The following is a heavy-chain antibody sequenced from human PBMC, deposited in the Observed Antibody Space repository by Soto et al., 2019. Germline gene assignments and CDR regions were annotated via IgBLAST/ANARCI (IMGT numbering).Heavy chain of an antibody. J-gene: IGHJ6*02. D-gene: IGHD3-10*01. V-gene: IGHV3-74*01. CDR3: AREPPYGSGTRLDV. Sequence: GALRLSRAAPGFPLRSYWVAWVPPAPVKGLVWVSRINSDGSSTSYADSVKGRFTISRDNAKNTLYLQMNSLRAEDTAVYYCAREPPYGSGTRLDVWGQGTTVTVSS. CDR2: INSDGSST. CDR1: GFPLRSYW.